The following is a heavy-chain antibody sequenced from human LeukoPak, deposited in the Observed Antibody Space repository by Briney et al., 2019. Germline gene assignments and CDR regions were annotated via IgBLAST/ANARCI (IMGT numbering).Heavy chain of an antibody. CDR3: ARKYYYGSGSSYNWFDP. D-gene: IGHD3-10*01. CDR1: GFTFSSYW. CDR2: IRQDGSEK. V-gene: IGHV3-7*01. J-gene: IGHJ5*02. Sequence: GGSLRLSCAASGFTFSSYWMSWVRQAPGKGLEWVANIRQDGSEKYYVDSVKGRFTISRDNAKNSLYLQMNSLRAEDTAVYYCARKYYYGSGSSYNWFDPWGQGTLVTVSS.